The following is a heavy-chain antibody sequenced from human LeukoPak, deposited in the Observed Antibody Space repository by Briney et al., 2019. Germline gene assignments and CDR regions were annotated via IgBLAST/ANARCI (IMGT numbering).Heavy chain of an antibody. CDR3: AKEGAIGSGSYRYYYYGMDV. J-gene: IGHJ6*02. Sequence: KAGGSLRLSCAASGFTFSSYWMHWVRHAPGKGLEWVSSISSSSSYIYYADSVKGRFTISRDNAKNSLYLQMNSLRAEDTAVYYCAKEGAIGSGSYRYYYYGMDVWGQGTTVTVSS. CDR2: ISSSSSYI. V-gene: IGHV3-21*01. D-gene: IGHD3-10*01. CDR1: GFTFSSYW.